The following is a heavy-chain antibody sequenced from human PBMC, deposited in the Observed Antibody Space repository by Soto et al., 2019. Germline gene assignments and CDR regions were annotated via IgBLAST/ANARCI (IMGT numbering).Heavy chain of an antibody. D-gene: IGHD2-21*01. J-gene: IGHJ5*02. Sequence: QVQLQESGPGLVKPSETLSLTCTVSGGSISSYYWSWIRQPPGKGLEWIGYIYYSGSTNYNPSLKSRVTISVDTSKNQFSLKLRSVTAADTAVYYCARQLFGHGDWFDPWGQGTLVTVSS. CDR2: IYYSGST. V-gene: IGHV4-59*08. CDR3: ARQLFGHGDWFDP. CDR1: GGSISSYY.